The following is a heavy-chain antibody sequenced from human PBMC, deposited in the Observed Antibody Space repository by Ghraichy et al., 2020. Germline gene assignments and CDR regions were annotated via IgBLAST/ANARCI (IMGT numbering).Heavy chain of an antibody. CDR3: VVTSGDYGVSWFDP. V-gene: IGHV4-39*02. D-gene: IGHD4-17*01. J-gene: IGHJ5*02. Sequence: SETLSLSCSVSGGSLSTTTNYWGWIRQPPGKGLEWIGSIYYSGSTFYNPSLNGRVAISVDTSENYFSLNLTSVTAADTAVYYCVVTSGDYGVSWFDPWGQGALVTVSS. CDR2: IYYSGST. CDR1: GGSLSTTTNY.